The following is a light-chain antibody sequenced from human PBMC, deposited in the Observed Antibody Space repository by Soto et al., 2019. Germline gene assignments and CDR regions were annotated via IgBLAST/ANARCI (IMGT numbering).Light chain of an antibody. V-gene: IGKV3-15*01. CDR3: QQYDNWPPIT. Sequence: EILLTQSPSTLSLSPGEGVTLSCRASQSVGDRLAWYQQKPGQAPRLLIYGASTRATNIPARFSGSGSGTEFTLTISSLQSEDFALYYCQQYDNWPPITFGQGTRLEIK. J-gene: IGKJ5*01. CDR1: QSVGDR. CDR2: GAS.